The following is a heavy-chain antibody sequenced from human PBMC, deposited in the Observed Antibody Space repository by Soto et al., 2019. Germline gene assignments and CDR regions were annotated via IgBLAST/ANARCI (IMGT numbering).Heavy chain of an antibody. D-gene: IGHD2-15*01. CDR3: AKSVVAATSGY. CDR2: ISYDGSNK. J-gene: IGHJ4*02. Sequence: QVQLVESGGGVVQPGRSLRLSCAASGFTFSSYGMHWVRQAPGKGLEWVAVISYDGSNKYYADSVKGRFTISRDNYKNTLYLQMNSLRAEDTAVYYCAKSVVAATSGYWGQGNLVTVSS. V-gene: IGHV3-30*18. CDR1: GFTFSSYG.